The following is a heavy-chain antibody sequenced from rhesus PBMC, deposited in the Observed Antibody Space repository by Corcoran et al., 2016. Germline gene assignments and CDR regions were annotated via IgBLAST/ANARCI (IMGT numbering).Heavy chain of an antibody. Sequence: QLQLQESGPGLVKPSETLSLTCAVSGGSIRSNWWSWICPPPGKGLELIGRISGSGGSTSYNPSLKSRVTISTDTSKNQLSLKLISVTAADTAVYYCARRSIVRGLDSWGQGVVVTVSS. CDR2: ISGSGGST. CDR3: ARRSIVRGLDS. J-gene: IGHJ6*01. D-gene: IGHD1-44*01. CDR1: GGSIRSNW. V-gene: IGHV4-173*01.